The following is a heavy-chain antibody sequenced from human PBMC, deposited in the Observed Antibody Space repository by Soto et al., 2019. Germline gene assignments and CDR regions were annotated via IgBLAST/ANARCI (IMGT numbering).Heavy chain of an antibody. Sequence: QVQLVQSGAEVKKPGSSVTVSCKASGGTFSSYAISWVRQAPGQGLEWMAGIIPFFDTANYAPKFQGRVTISADESTSTAYMELNSLRFEDTAVYYCASGHYYDSTGYYPAEYLQHWGQGTLVTVAS. CDR3: ASGHYYDSTGYYPAEYLQH. CDR1: GGTFSSYA. D-gene: IGHD3-22*01. J-gene: IGHJ1*01. CDR2: IIPFFDTA. V-gene: IGHV1-69*01.